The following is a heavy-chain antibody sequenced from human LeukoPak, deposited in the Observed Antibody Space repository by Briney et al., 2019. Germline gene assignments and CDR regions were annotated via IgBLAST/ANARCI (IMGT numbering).Heavy chain of an antibody. V-gene: IGHV3-53*01. Sequence: SGGSLRLSCAASGFTVSSNYMSWVRQAPGKGLEWVSVIYSGGSTYYADSVKGRFTISRDSSKNTLYHQMNSLRAEDTAVYYCASGRSGYEAQWGQGTLVTVSS. J-gene: IGHJ4*02. CDR2: IYSGGST. D-gene: IGHD3-22*01. CDR3: ASGRSGYEAQ. CDR1: GFTVSSNY.